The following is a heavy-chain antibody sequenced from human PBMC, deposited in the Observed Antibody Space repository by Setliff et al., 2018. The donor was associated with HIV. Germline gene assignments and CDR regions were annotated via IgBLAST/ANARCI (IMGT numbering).Heavy chain of an antibody. Sequence: ASVKVSCKASHYPFTNYGISWVRQASGQGLEWLGWISPDTGETYYVQKIQGRVTMTTDTSTATAYMEVRSLTSDDTAVYYCAIDVIGGWLRPMPDFWGPGTLVTVSS. CDR1: HYPFTNYG. CDR2: ISPDTGET. J-gene: IGHJ4*02. CDR3: AIDVIGGWLRPMPDF. V-gene: IGHV1-18*01. D-gene: IGHD5-12*01.